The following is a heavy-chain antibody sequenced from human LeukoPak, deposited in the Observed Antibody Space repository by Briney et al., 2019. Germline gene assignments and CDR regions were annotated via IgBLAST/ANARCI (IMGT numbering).Heavy chain of an antibody. V-gene: IGHV3-30-3*01. CDR1: GFTFSSYA. CDR2: ISHDGSNK. J-gene: IGHJ4*02. Sequence: GGSLRLSCAASGFTFSSYAMHWVRQAPGKRLEWVAVISHDGSNKYYADSVKGRFTISRDNSKNTLYLQMNSLRAEDTAVYYCAKVPPGTTGTTGFDYWGQGTLVTVSS. D-gene: IGHD1-1*01. CDR3: AKVPPGTTGTTGFDY.